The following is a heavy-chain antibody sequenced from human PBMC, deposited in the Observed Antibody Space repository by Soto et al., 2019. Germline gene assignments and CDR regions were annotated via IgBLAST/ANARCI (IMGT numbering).Heavy chain of an antibody. CDR3: ARGYYLKGNITGTTVA. Sequence: QVQLVQSGAEVKKPGSSVKVSCKASGGTFSSYAISWVRQATGQGLEWMGGIIPIFGTANYAQKFQGRVTITADASTSTAYMELSSMRSEDTAVYYCARGYYLKGNITGTTVAWGQGTLVTVSS. CDR1: GGTFSSYA. D-gene: IGHD1-7*01. J-gene: IGHJ4*02. V-gene: IGHV1-69*01. CDR2: IIPIFGTA.